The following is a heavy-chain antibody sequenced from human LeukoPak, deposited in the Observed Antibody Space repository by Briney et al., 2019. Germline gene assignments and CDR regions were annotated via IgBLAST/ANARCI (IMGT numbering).Heavy chain of an antibody. D-gene: IGHD1-1*01. CDR1: GGSISSSSYY. CDR3: AREPMGNGDNWNDYSYYFDY. Sequence: SETLSLTCTVSGGSISSSSYYWGWIRQPPGKGLEWIGSIYYSGSTYYNPSLKSRVTISVDTSKNQFSLKLSSVTAADTAVYYCAREPMGNGDNWNDYSYYFDYWGQGTLVTVSS. J-gene: IGHJ4*02. V-gene: IGHV4-39*07. CDR2: IYYSGST.